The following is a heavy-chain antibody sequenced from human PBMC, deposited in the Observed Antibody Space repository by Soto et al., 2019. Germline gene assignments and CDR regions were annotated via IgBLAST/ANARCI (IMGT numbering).Heavy chain of an antibody. CDR3: ARRGWWEGYYFEH. CDR1: GGSISSGDNY. J-gene: IGHJ4*02. V-gene: IGHV4-30-4*01. Sequence: QVQLQESGPGLVKPSQTLSHTCTVSGGSISSGDNYWSWIRQPPGKGPEWIGYIYNSGSTYYNPSLKSRVTISIDTSKKQFSLKVSSVTAADTAVYYCARRGWWEGYYFEHWGQGTLVTVSS. D-gene: IGHD1-26*01. CDR2: IYNSGST.